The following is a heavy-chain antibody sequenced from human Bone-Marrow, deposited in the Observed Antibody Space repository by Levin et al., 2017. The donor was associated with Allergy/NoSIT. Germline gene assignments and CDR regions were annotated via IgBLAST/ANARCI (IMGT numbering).Heavy chain of an antibody. CDR2: ISYDGSNK. CDR1: GFTFSSYA. CDR3: ARDRGSSWYYGAFDI. Sequence: GGSLRLSCAASGFTFSSYAMHWVRQAPGKGLEWVAVISYDGSNKYYADSVKGRFTISRDNSKNTLYLQMNSLRAEDTAVYYCARDRGSSWYYGAFDIWGQGTMVTVSS. J-gene: IGHJ3*02. D-gene: IGHD6-13*01. V-gene: IGHV3-30*04.